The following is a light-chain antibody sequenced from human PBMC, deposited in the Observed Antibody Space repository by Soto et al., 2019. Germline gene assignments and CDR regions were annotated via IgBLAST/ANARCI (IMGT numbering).Light chain of an antibody. CDR2: EVT. J-gene: IGLJ2*01. Sequence: QSVLTQTPSASGSPGQSVTISCTGTSSDVGGYNFVSWYQQHPGKAPKLMIYEVTKRPSGVPDRFSGSKSGNTASLTVSGLQREDEADYYCTSYAGSYIPVLFGGGTKLTVL. V-gene: IGLV2-8*01. CDR3: TSYAGSYIPVL. CDR1: SSDVGGYNF.